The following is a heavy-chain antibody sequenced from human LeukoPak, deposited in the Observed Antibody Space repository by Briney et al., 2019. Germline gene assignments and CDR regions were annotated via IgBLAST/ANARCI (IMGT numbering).Heavy chain of an antibody. CDR3: ARGDYDSSGYYEV. D-gene: IGHD3-22*01. J-gene: IGHJ4*02. V-gene: IGHV3-11*05. Sequence: GGSLRLSCAASGFSFSDYSMSWIRQAPGKGLECISYRSSSSYTNYADSVKGRFTISRDNAKNSLYLQMNSLRAEDTAVYYCARGDYDSSGYYEVWGQGTLVTVSS. CDR1: GFSFSDYS. CDR2: RSSSSYT.